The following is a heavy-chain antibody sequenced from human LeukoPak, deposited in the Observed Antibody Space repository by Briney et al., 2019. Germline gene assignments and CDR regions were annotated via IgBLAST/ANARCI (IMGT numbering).Heavy chain of an antibody. J-gene: IGHJ4*02. V-gene: IGHV4-31*03. CDR2: IYYSGST. CDR3: ARDPYGDINYFDY. CDR1: GGSISSGGYY. Sequence: SETLSLTCTVSGGSISSGGYYWSWIRQHPGKGLEWIGYIYYSGSTYYNPSLKSRVTISVDTSKNQFSLKLSSVTAADTAVYYCARDPYGDINYFDYWGQGTLVTVSS. D-gene: IGHD4-17*01.